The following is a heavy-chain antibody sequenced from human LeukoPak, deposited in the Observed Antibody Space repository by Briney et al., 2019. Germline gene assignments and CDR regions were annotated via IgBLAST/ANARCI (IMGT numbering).Heavy chain of an antibody. CDR3: AKISTPIPAAGAMDN. D-gene: IGHD6-13*01. CDR1: GFTFRSYA. CDR2: ISGGGGGT. V-gene: IGHV3-23*01. Sequence: GGSLRLSCAASGFTFRSYAMSWVRQAPGQGLEWVSSISGGGGGTYYANSVKGRFTISRDNSKSTLYLQMNGLRAEDTAVYYCAKISTPIPAAGAMDNWGQGTLSPSPQ. J-gene: IGHJ4*02.